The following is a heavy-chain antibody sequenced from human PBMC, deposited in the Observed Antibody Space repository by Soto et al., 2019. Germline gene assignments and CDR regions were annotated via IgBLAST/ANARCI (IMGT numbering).Heavy chain of an antibody. J-gene: IGHJ4*02. CDR1: GGSITSRESY. Sequence: SETLSLTCSVSGGSITSRESYWGWIRQPPGKGLEWIGTICFSGSTYYNPSLKSRVTMSVDTSKNQFSLKLSSVTAADTAVYYCARHWGRGAAGTCYNWGQGTLVTVSS. D-gene: IGHD6-13*01. CDR2: ICFSGST. CDR3: ARHWGRGAAGTCYN. V-gene: IGHV4-39*01.